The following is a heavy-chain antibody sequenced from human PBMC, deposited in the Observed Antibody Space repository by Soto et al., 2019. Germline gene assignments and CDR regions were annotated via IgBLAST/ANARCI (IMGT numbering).Heavy chain of an antibody. Sequence: SETLSLTCTVSGGSISSYYWSWIRQPPGKGLEWIGYMYHSGSTNYNPSLKSRVTISIDTSKNQFSLRLSSVTAADTAVYYCARGRYYFDHWGQGALVTVSS. CDR3: ARGRYYFDH. V-gene: IGHV4-59*01. CDR2: MYHSGST. CDR1: GGSISSYY. J-gene: IGHJ4*02.